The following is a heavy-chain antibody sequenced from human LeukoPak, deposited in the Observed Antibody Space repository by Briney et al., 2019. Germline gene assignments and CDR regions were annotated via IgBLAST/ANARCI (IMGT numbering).Heavy chain of an antibody. CDR3: ARSAFHAGSGNYYDY. J-gene: IGHJ4*02. CDR2: ISSSSSYI. V-gene: IGHV3-21*01. D-gene: IGHD3-22*01. Sequence: GGSLRLSCAASGFTFSSYSMNWVRQAPGKGLEWVSSISSSSSYIYYADSVKGRFTISRVNAENTLYLQMNSLRVEDTAVYYCARSAFHAGSGNYYDYWGQGTLVTVSS. CDR1: GFTFSSYS.